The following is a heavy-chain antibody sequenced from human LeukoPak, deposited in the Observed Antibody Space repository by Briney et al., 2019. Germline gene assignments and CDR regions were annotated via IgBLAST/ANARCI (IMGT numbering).Heavy chain of an antibody. Sequence: SGPTLVNPTQTLTLTCTFSGFSLSTSGVDVGWIRQPPGKALEWLALIYWNDDKRYSPSLKSRLTITKDTSKNQVVLTMTNMDPVDTATYYCALSTTVGSPFDYWGQGTLVTVSS. CDR2: IYWNDDK. V-gene: IGHV2-5*01. J-gene: IGHJ4*02. D-gene: IGHD1-1*01. CDR1: GFSLSTSGVD. CDR3: ALSTTVGSPFDY.